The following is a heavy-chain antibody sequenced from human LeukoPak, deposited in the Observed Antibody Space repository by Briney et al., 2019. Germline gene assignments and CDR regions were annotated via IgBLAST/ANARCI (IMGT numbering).Heavy chain of an antibody. Sequence: GGSLRLSCAGSGFIFSNYWLGWVRQAPGKGLEWVANIKGDGSEQHYVDSVKGRFTISRDNAKNSLYLQMNSLRAEDTAVYYCARVFLPWLAFDSWGQGPLVTVSS. CDR3: ARVFLPWLAFDS. D-gene: IGHD6-19*01. J-gene: IGHJ4*02. CDR2: IKGDGSEQ. CDR1: GFIFSNYW. V-gene: IGHV3-7*03.